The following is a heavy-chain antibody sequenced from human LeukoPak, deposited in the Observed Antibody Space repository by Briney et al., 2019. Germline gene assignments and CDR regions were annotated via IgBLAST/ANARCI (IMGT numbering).Heavy chain of an antibody. CDR1: GYTFTDYY. CDR2: INPNSGGT. CDR3: ARGYGYCSGGSCYIQYYFDY. Sequence: ASVKVSCKASGYTFTDYYMHWVRQAPGQGLEWMGWINPNSGGTNYAQKFQGRVTMTRDTSISTAYMELSRLRSDDTAVYYCARGYGYCSGGSCYIQYYFDYWGQGTLVTVSS. J-gene: IGHJ4*02. D-gene: IGHD2-15*01. V-gene: IGHV1-2*02.